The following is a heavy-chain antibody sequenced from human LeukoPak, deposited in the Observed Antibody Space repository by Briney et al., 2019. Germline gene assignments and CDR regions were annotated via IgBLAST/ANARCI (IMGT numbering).Heavy chain of an antibody. Sequence: SETLSLTCAVYGGSFSGYYWSWIRQPPGKGLEWIGEINHSGSTNYNPSLKSRVTISVDTSKNQFSLKLSSVTAADTAVHYCARLSIAAGGDWGQGTLVTVSS. CDR3: ARLSIAAGGD. CDR1: GGSFSGYY. V-gene: IGHV4-34*01. CDR2: INHSGST. D-gene: IGHD6-13*01. J-gene: IGHJ4*02.